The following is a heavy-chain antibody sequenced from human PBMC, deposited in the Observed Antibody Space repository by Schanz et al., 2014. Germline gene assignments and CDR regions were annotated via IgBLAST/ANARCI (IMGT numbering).Heavy chain of an antibody. Sequence: EVQLVESGGGLPQPGGSLRLSCAASGFTFGTFWMSWVRQAPGKGLEWVANINQDGSDKSYVDSVKGRFTISRDNAKNSLYLQMNSLRAEDTAKYYCARGNYGMDVWGQGTMVTVSS. CDR1: GFTFGTFW. CDR3: ARGNYGMDV. J-gene: IGHJ6*02. V-gene: IGHV3-7*03. CDR2: INQDGSDK.